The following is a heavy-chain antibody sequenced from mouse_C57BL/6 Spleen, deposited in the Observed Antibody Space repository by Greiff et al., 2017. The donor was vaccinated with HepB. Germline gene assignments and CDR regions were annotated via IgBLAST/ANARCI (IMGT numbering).Heavy chain of an antibody. J-gene: IGHJ3*01. CDR1: GYSFTGYY. CDR2: INPSTGGT. V-gene: IGHV1-42*01. D-gene: IGHD1-1*01. Sequence: EVQLQQSGPELVKPGASVKISCKASGYSFTGYYMNWVKQSPEKSLEWIGEINPSTGGTTYNQKLKAKATLTVDKSSSTAYMQLKSLTSEDSAVYYCARIHYGSSLAYWGQGTLVTVSA. CDR3: ARIHYGSSLAY.